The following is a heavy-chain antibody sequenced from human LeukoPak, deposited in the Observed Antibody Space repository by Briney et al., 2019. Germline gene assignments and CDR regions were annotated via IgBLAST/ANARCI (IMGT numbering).Heavy chain of an antibody. Sequence: SVTVSCKASGGTFNNYAINWVRQAPGQGLEWMGGIFPLFETTNYARGFQGRVTITADDSTSTAYMELNSLTTEDTAVYYCARGRESHGHYFHFWGQGTLVTVSS. D-gene: IGHD1-26*01. CDR3: ARGRESHGHYFHF. V-gene: IGHV1-69*01. CDR1: GGTFNNYA. J-gene: IGHJ4*02. CDR2: IFPLFETT.